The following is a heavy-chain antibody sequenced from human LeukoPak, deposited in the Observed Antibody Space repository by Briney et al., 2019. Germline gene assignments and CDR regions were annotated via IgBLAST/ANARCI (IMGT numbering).Heavy chain of an antibody. D-gene: IGHD2-15*01. CDR1: GFTVSSNY. CDR2: IKRDGGQN. J-gene: IGHJ3*02. Sequence: GGSLRLSCAASGFTVSSNYMSWVRQAPGKGLEWVASIKRDGGQNHYLDSVKGRFTISRDNAKSSLFLQLNSLSAEDTAMYYCARWDAYCTGGSCYFGGFAFDIWGQGTVVTVSS. V-gene: IGHV3-7*01. CDR3: ARWDAYCTGGSCYFGGFAFDI.